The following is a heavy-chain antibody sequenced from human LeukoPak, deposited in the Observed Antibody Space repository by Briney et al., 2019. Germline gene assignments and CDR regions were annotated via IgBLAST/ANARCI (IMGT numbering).Heavy chain of an antibody. V-gene: IGHV3-66*01. D-gene: IGHD4-11*01. CDR1: GFTFSSYA. Sequence: GSLRLSCAASGFTFSSYAMIWVRQAPGKGLEWVSRIYSGGATYYADSVKGRFTISRDSSKNTLFLQMNSLRAEDTAVYYCARDPPAVKSGTYGWGQGTLVTVSS. CDR2: IYSGGAT. CDR3: ARDPPAVKSGTYG. J-gene: IGHJ4*02.